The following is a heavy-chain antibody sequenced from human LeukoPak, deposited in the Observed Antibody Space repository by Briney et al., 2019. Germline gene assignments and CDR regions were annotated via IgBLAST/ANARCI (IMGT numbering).Heavy chain of an antibody. Sequence: QAGGSLRLSCAASGNYWMHWVRQAPEKGLVWVSHINSDGSWTSYADSVKGRFTISKDNAKNTVYLQMNNLRAEDTAVYYCVSFYETYWGRGTLVTVSS. V-gene: IGHV3-74*01. CDR1: GNYW. D-gene: IGHD2-2*01. CDR3: VSFYETY. CDR2: INSDGSWT. J-gene: IGHJ4*02.